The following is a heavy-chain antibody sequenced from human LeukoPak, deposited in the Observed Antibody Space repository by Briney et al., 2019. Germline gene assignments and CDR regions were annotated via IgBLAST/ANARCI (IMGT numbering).Heavy chain of an antibody. V-gene: IGHV3-30*18. D-gene: IGHD2-15*01. CDR3: AKAGGYCSGGNCYSNF. CDR1: GFTFSSYG. CDR2: VSHDGSNK. J-gene: IGHJ4*02. Sequence: GGSLRLSCAASGFTFSSYGMHWVRQAPGKGLEWVAVVSHDGSNKYYADSVKGRFSISRDNSKNTLYLEMNSLRPEDTAVYHCAKAGGYCSGGNCYSNFWGQGILVTVSS.